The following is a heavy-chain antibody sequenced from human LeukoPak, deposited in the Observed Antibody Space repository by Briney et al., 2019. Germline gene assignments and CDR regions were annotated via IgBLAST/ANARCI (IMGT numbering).Heavy chain of an antibody. CDR3: ARGTFGTSTSFDD. CDR1: GFTFSSFW. Sequence: HSGGSLRLSCAASGFTFSSFWMHWVRQAPGKGLVWVSRITNDGRSTSSADSVKGRFTISRDNAKNTLYLQMNSLRAEDTAVYYCARGTFGTSTSFDDWGQGTLVTVSS. D-gene: IGHD2-2*01. V-gene: IGHV3-74*01. J-gene: IGHJ4*02. CDR2: ITNDGRST.